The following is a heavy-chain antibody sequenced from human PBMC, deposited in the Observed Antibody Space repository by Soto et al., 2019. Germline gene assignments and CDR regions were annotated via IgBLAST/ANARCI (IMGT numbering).Heavy chain of an antibody. CDR2: ISGSGGST. Sequence: EVQLLESGGGLVQPGGSLRLSCAASGFTFSSYAMSWVRQAPGKGLEWVSAISGSGGSTYYADSVKGRFTISRDNSKNTLYLQMNSRRAEDTAVYYCAKDLRDGSYYDSSGYFDYWGQGTLVTVSS. CDR1: GFTFSSYA. CDR3: AKDLRDGSYYDSSGYFDY. V-gene: IGHV3-23*01. D-gene: IGHD3-22*01. J-gene: IGHJ4*02.